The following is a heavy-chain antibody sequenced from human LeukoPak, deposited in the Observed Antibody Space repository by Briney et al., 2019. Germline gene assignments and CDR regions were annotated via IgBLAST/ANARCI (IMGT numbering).Heavy chain of an antibody. CDR1: GFTFSSYW. D-gene: IGHD3-22*01. Sequence: GGSLRLSSAASGFTFSSYWMSWVRQAPGKGLEWVANIKQDGSEKYYVDSVRGRFTMSRDNAKNSLYLQMNSLRAEDTAVYYCARSPAGYYAIVYFDYWGQGTLVTVSS. J-gene: IGHJ4*02. CDR3: ARSPAGYYAIVYFDY. CDR2: IKQDGSEK. V-gene: IGHV3-7*01.